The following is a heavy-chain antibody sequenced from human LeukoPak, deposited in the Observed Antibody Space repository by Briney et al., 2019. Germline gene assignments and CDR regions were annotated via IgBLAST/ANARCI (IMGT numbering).Heavy chain of an antibody. J-gene: IGHJ4*02. CDR1: SYSISSDYY. CDR2: IHHSGST. D-gene: IGHD3-10*01. Sequence: PSETLSLTCSVSSYSISSDYYWNWIRQSPGKGLEWIGSIHHSGSTYYNPSLKSRVTVSVHTSKNQFSLRLSSVTAADTAVYYCVTCRAYIRGGFDFWGQGVLVTVSS. V-gene: IGHV4-38-2*01. CDR3: VTCRAYIRGGFDF.